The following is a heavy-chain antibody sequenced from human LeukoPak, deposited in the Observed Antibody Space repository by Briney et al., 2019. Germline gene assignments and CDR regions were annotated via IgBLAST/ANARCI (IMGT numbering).Heavy chain of an antibody. D-gene: IGHD4/OR15-4a*01. CDR1: EYTFANYD. J-gene: IGHJ4*02. CDR3: ARATRGALLSEF. Sequence: EASVTVSCKASEYTFANYDITWVRQAPGRGLEWMGWMNPYSTNTGYARKFQGRLSMTRDTSITTAYMELSSLTSEDTAVYYCARATRGALLSEFWGQGSPITVSS. V-gene: IGHV1-8*01. CDR2: MNPYSTNT.